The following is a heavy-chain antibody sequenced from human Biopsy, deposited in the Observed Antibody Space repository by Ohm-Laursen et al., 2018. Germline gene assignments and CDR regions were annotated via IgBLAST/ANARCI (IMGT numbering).Heavy chain of an antibody. CDR2: ISSGSSPI. CDR3: ARGRAGG. Sequence: LRLSCAASGFTFSSYSMNWVRQAPGKGLEWVSFISSGSSPIYYADSVKGRFTISRDDAKNSLYLQMNSLRAEDTAVYYCARGRAGGWGQGTLVTVSS. V-gene: IGHV3-48*01. D-gene: IGHD3-16*01. J-gene: IGHJ4*02. CDR1: GFTFSSYS.